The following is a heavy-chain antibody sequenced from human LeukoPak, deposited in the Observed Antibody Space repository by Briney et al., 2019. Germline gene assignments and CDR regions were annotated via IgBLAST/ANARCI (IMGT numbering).Heavy chain of an antibody. J-gene: IGHJ4*02. Sequence: HTRSPTCAISGNTFSSNSAAWYGITLSPSRSLEWLGRPYDRAKCNNGYAVSVTRRITINPDTSNNQCSLQLNSVTPEDKAVYYCARVVRVYFWSGYYMSYFDYWGQGTLVTVSS. CDR1: GNTFSSNSAA. CDR3: ARVVRVYFWSGYYMSYFDY. CDR2: PYDRAKCNN. D-gene: IGHD3-3*01. V-gene: IGHV6-1*01.